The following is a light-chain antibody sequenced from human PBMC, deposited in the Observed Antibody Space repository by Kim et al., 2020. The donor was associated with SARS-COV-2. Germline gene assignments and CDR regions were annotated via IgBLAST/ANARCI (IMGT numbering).Light chain of an antibody. CDR2: QDS. CDR1: KLGDKY. V-gene: IGLV3-1*01. J-gene: IGLJ1*01. CDR3: QAWDSSTGV. Sequence: SVSPGQTASITCSGDKLGDKYACWYQQKPGQSHVLVIYQDSKRPSGIPERFSGSNSGNTATLTISGTQAMDEADYYCQAWDSSTGVFGTGTQLTVL.